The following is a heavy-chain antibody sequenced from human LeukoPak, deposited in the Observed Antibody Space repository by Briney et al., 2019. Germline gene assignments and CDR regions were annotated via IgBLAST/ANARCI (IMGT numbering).Heavy chain of an antibody. V-gene: IGHV3-74*01. CDR2: LNTDGSST. CDR3: ARGYYDSNDSNRSNWFDP. CDR1: GFSFSSHW. D-gene: IGHD3-22*01. Sequence: GGSLRLSCAASGFSFSSHWMHWVRQAPGQGLVWVSRLNTDGSSTIYADSVKGRFTISRDNAKNMLYLQMSSLRAEDTGVYYCARGYYDSNDSNRSNWFDPWGQGTLVTVSS. J-gene: IGHJ5*02.